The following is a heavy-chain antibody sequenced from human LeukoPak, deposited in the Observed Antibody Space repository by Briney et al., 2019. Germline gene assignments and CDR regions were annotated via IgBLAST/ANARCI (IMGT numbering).Heavy chain of an antibody. CDR1: GFIFNNYA. CDR2: ISWNSGTI. Sequence: GVSLRLTCAGSGFIFNNYAMHWVRQPPGKGLEWVSGISWNSGTIDYADSVRGRFTISRDNAKNSLYLQMDSLRVEDTAFYYCAKDNRRHYTSGPNPDSLHWGQGALVTVSS. CDR3: AKDNRRHYTSGPNPDSLH. J-gene: IGHJ4*02. V-gene: IGHV3-9*01. D-gene: IGHD6-19*01.